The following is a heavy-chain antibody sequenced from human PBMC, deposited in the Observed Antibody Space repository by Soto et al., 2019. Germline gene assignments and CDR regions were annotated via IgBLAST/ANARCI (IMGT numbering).Heavy chain of an antibody. J-gene: IGHJ6*02. CDR2: VSGSGGRT. Sequence: EVQLLESGGGLVQPGGSLRLSCAASGFTFSTYAMSWVRQDPGKGLEWVSAVSGSGGRTYYADFVEGRFTVSRDNSKNTLDLHMNNLRAEDTAVYYCAKGSSVAGTWDYGMDVWGQGTAVTVSS. CDR1: GFTFSTYA. D-gene: IGHD6-19*01. CDR3: AKGSSVAGTWDYGMDV. V-gene: IGHV3-23*01.